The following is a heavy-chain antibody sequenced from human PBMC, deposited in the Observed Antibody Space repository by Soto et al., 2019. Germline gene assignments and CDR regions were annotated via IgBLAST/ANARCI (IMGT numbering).Heavy chain of an antibody. CDR2: IYHSGST. CDR3: ARDWRSGGSWHWFDL. Sequence: SETLSLTCAVSSGSISSSNWWSWVRQPPGKGLEWIGEIYHSGSTNYNPSLKSRVTISVDKSKNQFSLKLSSVTAADTAVYYCARDWRSGGSWHWFDLWGQGTLVTVSS. CDR1: SGSISSSNW. J-gene: IGHJ5*02. D-gene: IGHD2-15*01. V-gene: IGHV4-4*02.